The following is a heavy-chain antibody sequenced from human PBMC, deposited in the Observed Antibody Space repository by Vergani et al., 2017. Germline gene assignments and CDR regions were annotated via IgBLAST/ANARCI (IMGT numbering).Heavy chain of an antibody. Sequence: QVQLVESGGGVVQPGGSLRLSCAASGFTFSSYGMHWVHQAPGKGLEWVAFIRYDGSNKYYADSVKGRFTISRDNSKNTLYLQMNSLRAEDTAVYYCAKDQPIAAAGRQDDYWGQGTLVTVSS. D-gene: IGHD6-13*01. CDR1: GFTFSSYG. J-gene: IGHJ4*02. V-gene: IGHV3-30*02. CDR2: IRYDGSNK. CDR3: AKDQPIAAAGRQDDY.